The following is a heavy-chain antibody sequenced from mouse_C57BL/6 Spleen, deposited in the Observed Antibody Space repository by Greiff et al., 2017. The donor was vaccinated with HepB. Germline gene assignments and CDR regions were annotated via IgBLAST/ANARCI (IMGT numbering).Heavy chain of an antibody. D-gene: IGHD2-5*01. CDR2: IYPRSGNT. CDR3: ARGDYSNLYAMDY. CDR1: GYTFTSYG. Sequence: QVQLKQSGAELARPGASVKLSCKASGYTFTSYGISWVKQSTGQGLEWIGEIYPRSGNTSYNEKFKGKATLTADKSYSTAYMELRSLTSEDSAVYFCARGDYSNLYAMDYWGQGTSVTVSS. V-gene: IGHV1-81*01. J-gene: IGHJ4*01.